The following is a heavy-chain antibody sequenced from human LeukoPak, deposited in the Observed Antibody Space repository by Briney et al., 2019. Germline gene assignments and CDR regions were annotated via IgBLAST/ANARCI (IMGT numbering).Heavy chain of an antibody. V-gene: IGHV4-59*01. Sequence: PSETLSLTCTVSGGSISTYYWSWIRQPPGEGQEWIGYIYYSGSTNYNPSLKSRVTISVDTSKNQFSQKLSSVTAADTAVYYCATYGGTGYYGFAYWGQGTLVTVSS. CDR1: GGSISTYY. J-gene: IGHJ4*02. CDR3: ATYGGTGYYGFAY. D-gene: IGHD3/OR15-3a*01. CDR2: IYYSGST.